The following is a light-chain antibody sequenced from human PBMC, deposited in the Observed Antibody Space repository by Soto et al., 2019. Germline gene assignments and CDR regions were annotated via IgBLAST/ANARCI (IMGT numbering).Light chain of an antibody. J-gene: IGLJ2*01. Sequence: QSVLTQPASVSGSPGQSITISCTGTSSDVGGYNYVSWYQQHPGKAPKLMIYDVSNRPSGVSNRFSGSMSGNTASLTISGLQAEDEADFYCSSYTSSSTSVFGGGTKLTVL. V-gene: IGLV2-14*01. CDR2: DVS. CDR3: SSYTSSSTSV. CDR1: SSDVGGYNY.